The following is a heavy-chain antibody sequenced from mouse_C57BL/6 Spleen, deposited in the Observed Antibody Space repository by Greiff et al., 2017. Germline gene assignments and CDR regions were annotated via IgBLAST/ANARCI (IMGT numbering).Heavy chain of an antibody. CDR1: GFTFSSYA. V-gene: IGHV5-4*01. D-gene: IGHD2-3*01. CDR3: ARAYDGYYYAMDY. J-gene: IGHJ4*01. Sequence: EVQGVESGGGLVKPGGSLKLSCAASGFTFSSYAMSWVRQTPEKRLEWVATISDGGSYSSYPDNVKGRFTISRDNAKNNLYMQMSHLKSEDTAMEYCARAYDGYYYAMDYGGQGTSVTVSS. CDR2: ISDGGSYS.